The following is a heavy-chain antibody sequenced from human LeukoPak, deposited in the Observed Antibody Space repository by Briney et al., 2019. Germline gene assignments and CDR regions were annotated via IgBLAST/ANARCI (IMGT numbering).Heavy chain of an antibody. CDR2: VSRFGGTA. D-gene: IGHD6-13*01. CDR1: GFTFNAYA. Sequence: PGGSLRLSCAASGFTFNAYAMSWVRQAPGKGLEWVSAVSRFGGTAYYAGSAKGRFTISRDDSKNTVYLQMNSLRVEDTALYYCVKHVGSRWSNSRFDPWGQGALVTVS. V-gene: IGHV3-23*01. CDR3: VKHVGSRWSNSRFDP. J-gene: IGHJ5*02.